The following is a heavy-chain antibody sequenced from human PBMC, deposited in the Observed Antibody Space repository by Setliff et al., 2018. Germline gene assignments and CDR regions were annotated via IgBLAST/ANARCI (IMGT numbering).Heavy chain of an antibody. V-gene: IGHV1-18*01. CDR1: GYTFTKYG. J-gene: IGHJ4*02. CDR2: ISAYNGDT. D-gene: IGHD3-22*01. Sequence: ASVKVSCKASGYTFTKYGINWVRQAPGQRLEWVGWISAYNGDTNYAQKFQGRVTMTTDRSTSTAYMELRSLKSDDTAVYYCARGQGPRTVVAIPFDHWGQGTLVTVSS. CDR3: ARGQGPRTVVAIPFDH.